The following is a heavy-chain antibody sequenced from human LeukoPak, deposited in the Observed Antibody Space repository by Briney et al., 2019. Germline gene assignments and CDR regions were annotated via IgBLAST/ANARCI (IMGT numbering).Heavy chain of an antibody. V-gene: IGHV3-7*01. D-gene: IGHD6-13*01. J-gene: IGHJ4*02. CDR1: GFNFRTSW. CDR3: ARDPDSSSFDY. Sequence: PGGSLRLSCTASGFNFRTSWMSWVRQSPGKGLEFLANIKYDGTVKNYVDSVKGRFTISRDNPKNSLYLQMDSLRAEDMAVHYCARDPDSSSFDYWGQGALVTVSS. CDR2: IKYDGTVK.